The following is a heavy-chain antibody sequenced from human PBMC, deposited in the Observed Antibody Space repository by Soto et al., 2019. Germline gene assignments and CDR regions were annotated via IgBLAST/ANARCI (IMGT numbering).Heavy chain of an antibody. CDR1: GGSISSGGYY. D-gene: IGHD2-2*01. CDR2: IYYSGST. V-gene: IGHV4-31*03. J-gene: IGHJ4*02. CDR3: ARALSDSSTSCYYGSSCPSFDY. Sequence: TLALTCTVSGGSISSGGYYWSWIRQHPGKGLEWIGYIYYSGSTYYNPSLKSRVTISVDTSKNQFSLKLSSVTAADTAVYYCARALSDSSTSCYYGSSCPSFDYWGQGTLVTVSS.